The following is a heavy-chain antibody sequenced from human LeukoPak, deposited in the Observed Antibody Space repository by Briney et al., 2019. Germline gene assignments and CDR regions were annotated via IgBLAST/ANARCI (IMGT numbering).Heavy chain of an antibody. V-gene: IGHV3-23*01. CDR3: ANCIPWSGYSYGYPLWYYYYMDV. CDR2: ISGSGGST. Sequence: PGGSLRLSCAASGFTFNTYNMNWVRQAPGKGLEWVSAISGSGGSTYYADSVKGRFTISRDNSKNTLYLQMNSLRAEDTAVYYCANCIPWSGYSYGYPLWYYYYMDVWGKGTTVTVSS. CDR1: GFTFNTYN. J-gene: IGHJ6*03. D-gene: IGHD5-18*01.